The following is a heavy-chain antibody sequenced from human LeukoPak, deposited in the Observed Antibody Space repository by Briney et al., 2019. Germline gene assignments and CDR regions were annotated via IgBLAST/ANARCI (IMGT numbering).Heavy chain of an antibody. CDR3: AKDIQLSA. Sequence: GGSLRLSCAASGFTFSVAAMTWVRQAPGKGLEWVSLIGASGESTYYADSVKGRFTISRDNSKNTLSLQMNSLRVEDTAMYFCAKDIQLSAWGLGTMVTVSS. J-gene: IGHJ3*01. D-gene: IGHD5-24*01. V-gene: IGHV3-23*01. CDR1: GFTFSVAA. CDR2: IGASGEST.